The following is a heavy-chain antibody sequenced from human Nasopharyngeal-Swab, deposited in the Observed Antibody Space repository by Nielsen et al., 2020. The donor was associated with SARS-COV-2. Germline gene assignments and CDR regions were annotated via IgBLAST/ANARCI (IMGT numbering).Heavy chain of an antibody. J-gene: IGHJ6*02. CDR1: GYTFTSYG. Sequence: ASVKVSCKASGYTFTSYGISWVRQAPGQGLEWMGWISAYNGNTNYAQKLQGRVTMTTDTSTSTAYMELRSLRSDDTAVYYCARETYYDFWSGYPPRYYYYYYGMDVWGQGTTVTVSS. CDR2: ISAYNGNT. V-gene: IGHV1-18*04. CDR3: ARETYYDFWSGYPPRYYYYYYGMDV. D-gene: IGHD3-3*01.